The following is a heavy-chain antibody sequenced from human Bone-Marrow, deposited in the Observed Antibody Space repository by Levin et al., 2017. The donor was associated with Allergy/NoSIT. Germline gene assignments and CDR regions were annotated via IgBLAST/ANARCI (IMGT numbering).Heavy chain of an antibody. D-gene: IGHD5-18*01. CDR2: IYSAGST. V-gene: IGHV3-53*01. Sequence: SCEVSGLSVSENYMTWVRQAPGKGLEWVSVIYSAGSTFYAGSVKGRFTISRDTSRNTLYLQMNSLRAEDTAVYYCARDCGGYTHGFGYWLDPWGQGTLVTVSS. CDR1: GLSVSENY. J-gene: IGHJ5*02. CDR3: ARDCGGYTHGFGYWLDP.